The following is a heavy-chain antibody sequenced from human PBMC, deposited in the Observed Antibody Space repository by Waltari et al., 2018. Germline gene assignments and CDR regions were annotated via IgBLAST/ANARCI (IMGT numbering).Heavy chain of an antibody. CDR2: INTANGNT. Sequence: QVQVVQSGGEVKEPGASVKVSCKASEYRFTSYPLHWVRQAPGQSLEWMGWINTANGNTRYSQKFQGRDTFTRDTSASTAFMELSSLISEDTAMYYCAREMTRGGGSLDYWGQGTLVTVSS. V-gene: IGHV1-3*04. CDR1: EYRFTSYP. D-gene: IGHD3-16*01. CDR3: AREMTRGGGSLDY. J-gene: IGHJ4*02.